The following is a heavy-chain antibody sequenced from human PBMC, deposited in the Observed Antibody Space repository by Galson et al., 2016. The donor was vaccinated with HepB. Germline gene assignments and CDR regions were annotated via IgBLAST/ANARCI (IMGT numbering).Heavy chain of an antibody. V-gene: IGHV3-7*03. Sequence: SLRLSCAASGFTFSSYWMNWVRQAPGKGLEWVANIKQDGSEKYYVDSVRGRFTISRDNAKNSLYLQMNNLRAEDTAVYYCARDRAPYYYYGMDVWGLGTTVTVSS. CDR3: ARDRAPYYYYGMDV. J-gene: IGHJ6*02. CDR2: IKQDGSEK. CDR1: GFTFSSYW.